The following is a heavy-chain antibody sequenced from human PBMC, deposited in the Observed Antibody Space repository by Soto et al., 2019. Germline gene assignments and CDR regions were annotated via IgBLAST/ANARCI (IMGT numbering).Heavy chain of an antibody. CDR2: IKEDGSEK. V-gene: IGHV3-7*03. Sequence: EVQLVESGGGLVQPGGSLRLSCAASGFTFSTYWMNWVRQAPGKGLEWVANIKEDGSEKYYVDSVKGRFTISRDNAMNSLYLQLDSLKSDGTAVYYCARGGRRSGSYADAFDIWGQGTMVAVSS. CDR3: ARGGRRSGSYADAFDI. J-gene: IGHJ3*02. CDR1: GFTFSTYW. D-gene: IGHD1-26*01.